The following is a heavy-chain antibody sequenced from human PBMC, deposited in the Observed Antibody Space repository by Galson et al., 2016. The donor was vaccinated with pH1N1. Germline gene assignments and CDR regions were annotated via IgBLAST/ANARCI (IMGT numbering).Heavy chain of an antibody. Sequence: TLSLTCTVSGDSISSGGYYWSWIRQHPGKGLEWIGYIYYSGSTYYNPSLESRITIAVDTSKNQFSLKLSSVPAADTAVYYCARGRRSTVTNNYFDCWGQGTLVTVSS. V-gene: IGHV4-31*03. CDR2: IYYSGST. J-gene: IGHJ4*02. CDR1: GDSISSGGYY. D-gene: IGHD4-17*01. CDR3: ARGRRSTVTNNYFDC.